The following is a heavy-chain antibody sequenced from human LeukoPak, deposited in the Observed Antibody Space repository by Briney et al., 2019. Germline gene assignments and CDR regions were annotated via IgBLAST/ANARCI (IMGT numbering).Heavy chain of an antibody. V-gene: IGHV3-30*02. D-gene: IGHD4-17*01. CDR2: IRYDGSNK. CDR1: GFTFSSYG. J-gene: IGHJ3*02. CDR3: AKAESTVTTLHDAFDI. Sequence: PGGSLRLSCAASGFTFSSYGMHWVRQAPGKGLEWVAFIRYDGSNKYYADSVKGRFTISRDNSKNTLYLQMNSLRAEDTAVYYCAKAESTVTTLHDAFDIWGQGTMVTVSS.